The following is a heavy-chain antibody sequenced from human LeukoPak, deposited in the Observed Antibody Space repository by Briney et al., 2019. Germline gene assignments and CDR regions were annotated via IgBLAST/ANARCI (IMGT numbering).Heavy chain of an antibody. Sequence: GGSLRLSCAGSGFTVSSNFMSWVRQAPGKGLEWVSILYSGGNTYYAESMKGRFTISRDNSKNTLYLQMNSLRAEDTAAYYCATTTAHSSGWYFDYWGQGTLVTVSS. D-gene: IGHD6-19*01. J-gene: IGHJ4*02. CDR1: GFTVSSNF. V-gene: IGHV3-53*01. CDR3: ATTTAHSSGWYFDY. CDR2: LYSGGNT.